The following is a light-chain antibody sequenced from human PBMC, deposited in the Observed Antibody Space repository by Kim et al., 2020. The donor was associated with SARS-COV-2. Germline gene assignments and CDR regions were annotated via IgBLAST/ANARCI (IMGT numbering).Light chain of an antibody. V-gene: IGLV7-46*01. CDR2: DAS. J-gene: IGLJ3*02. CDR1: GHY. CDR3: LLSYSGGRRV. Sequence: GHYPYWLQLRPGQAPTTLIYDASNKHSGAPARFSGSLLGGKAALTISGAQPEDEADYYCLLSYSGGRRVFGGGTQLTVL.